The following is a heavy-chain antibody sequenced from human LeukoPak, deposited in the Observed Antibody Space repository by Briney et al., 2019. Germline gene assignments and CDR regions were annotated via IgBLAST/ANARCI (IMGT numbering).Heavy chain of an antibody. D-gene: IGHD2-2*01. CDR1: GKTLSDLS. CDR2: SDPEDGER. Sequence: ASVTVSFKVSGKTLSDLSIHWLRQPPGKGLEWLGGSDPEDGERIYAQKLQGRVTMTTDTSTSTAYMELRSLRSDDTAVYYCARDTGQTGYCSSTSCPFDYWGQGTLVTVSS. J-gene: IGHJ4*02. V-gene: IGHV1-24*01. CDR3: ARDTGQTGYCSSTSCPFDY.